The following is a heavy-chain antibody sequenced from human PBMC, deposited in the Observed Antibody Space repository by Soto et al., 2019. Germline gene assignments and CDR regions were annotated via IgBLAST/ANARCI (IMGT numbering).Heavy chain of an antibody. V-gene: IGHV3-11*01. D-gene: IGHD6-13*01. CDR2: ISSSGISI. CDR1: GFTFDDYC. J-gene: IGHJ4*02. CDR3: ARIDSSTWRASDYYFDY. Sequence: GGSLRLSCAASGFTFDDYCMSWVRQAPGKGLEWVSYISSSGISIDYADSVKGRFTISRDNAKNSLYLQMNSLRAEDTAVYYCARIDSSTWRASDYYFDYWGQGTLVTVSS.